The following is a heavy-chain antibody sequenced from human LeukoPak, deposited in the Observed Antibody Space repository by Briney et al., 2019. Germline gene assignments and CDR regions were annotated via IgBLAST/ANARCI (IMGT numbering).Heavy chain of an antibody. Sequence: SETLSLTCTVSGGSISSSYWTWIRQPPGKGLEWIGYIYYSGSTNYNPSLKSRVTISVDTSKNRFSLNLSSVTAADTAVYYCASAIAEDFYYYYMDVWGKGTTVTVSS. D-gene: IGHD1-14*01. CDR2: IYYSGST. V-gene: IGHV4-59*01. CDR3: ASAIAEDFYYYYMDV. CDR1: GGSISSSY. J-gene: IGHJ6*03.